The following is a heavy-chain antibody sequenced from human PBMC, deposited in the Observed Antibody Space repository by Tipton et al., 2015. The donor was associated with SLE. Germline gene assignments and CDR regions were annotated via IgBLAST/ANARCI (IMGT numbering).Heavy chain of an antibody. CDR1: NGSITSLYDY. J-gene: IGHJ5*02. Sequence: LRLSCTASNGSITSLYDYWGWVRQPPGKGLEWLGSVFYGGRYYYNASLRSRVTISADTSKNQFSLKLTSVTVADTAVYYCTRGGRGDGANPFDPWGQGTLVTVSS. V-gene: IGHV4-39*07. CDR3: TRGGRGDGANPFDP. CDR2: VFYGGRY. D-gene: IGHD4/OR15-4a*01.